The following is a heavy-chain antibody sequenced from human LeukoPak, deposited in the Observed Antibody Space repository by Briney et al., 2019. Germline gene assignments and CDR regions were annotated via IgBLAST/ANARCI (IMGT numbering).Heavy chain of an antibody. J-gene: IGHJ3*02. CDR1: GFTLSSYW. Sequence: PGGSLRLSCAASGFTLSSYWMSWVRQAPGKGLEWVANIKEDGSEKYYVDSVKGRFTISRDNAKNSLYLHMNSLTAEGTAMYYCARDWVAGVPFDAFDIWGQGTMVSVSS. V-gene: IGHV3-7*03. CDR3: ARDWVAGVPFDAFDI. CDR2: IKEDGSEK. D-gene: IGHD3-10*01.